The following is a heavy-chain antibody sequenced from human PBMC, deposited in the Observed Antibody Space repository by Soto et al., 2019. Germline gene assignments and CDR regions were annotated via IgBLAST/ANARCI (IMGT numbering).Heavy chain of an antibody. CDR2: IWYDGSNK. CDR1: GFTFSSYG. CDR3: ARDGDILTGYKAWGAFDI. Sequence: GGSLRLSCAASGFTFSSYGMHWVRQAPGKGLEWVAVIWYDGSNKYYADSVKGRFTISRDNSKNTLYLQMNSLRAEDTAVYYCARDGDILTGYKAWGAFDIWGQGTMVTVSS. V-gene: IGHV3-33*01. D-gene: IGHD3-9*01. J-gene: IGHJ3*02.